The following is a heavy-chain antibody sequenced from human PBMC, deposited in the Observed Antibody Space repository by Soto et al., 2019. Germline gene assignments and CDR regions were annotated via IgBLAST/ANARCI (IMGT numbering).Heavy chain of an antibody. J-gene: IGHJ5*02. Sequence: ASVKVSCKATGYSFTSYSTHWVRQAPGQRLEYMGWINAGNGDTKYSQKFQGRVTITRDTSARTAYMELSSLRSEDTAVYYCARGYYESSGSGPIDPWGQGTLVTVSS. CDR1: GYSFTSYS. D-gene: IGHD3-22*01. CDR2: INAGNGDT. V-gene: IGHV1-3*01. CDR3: ARGYYESSGSGPIDP.